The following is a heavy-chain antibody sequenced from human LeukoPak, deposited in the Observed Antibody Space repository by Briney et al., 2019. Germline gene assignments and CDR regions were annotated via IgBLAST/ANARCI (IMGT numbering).Heavy chain of an antibody. Sequence: GGSLRLSCAASGFTFSTYGMHWVRQAPGKGLEWVAVISYDASNKYYADSVKGRFTVSRDNSKNTLYLQMNSLRAEDTAVYYCAKSLTVTALGFDYWGQGTLVTVSS. D-gene: IGHD4-17*01. V-gene: IGHV3-30*18. CDR1: GFTFSTYG. J-gene: IGHJ4*02. CDR3: AKSLTVTALGFDY. CDR2: ISYDASNK.